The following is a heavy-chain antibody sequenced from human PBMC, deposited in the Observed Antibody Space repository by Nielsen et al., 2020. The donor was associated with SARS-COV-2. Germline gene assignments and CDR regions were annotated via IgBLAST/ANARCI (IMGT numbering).Heavy chain of an antibody. CDR1: GFTFDDYA. J-gene: IGHJ4*02. Sequence: SLKISCAASGFTFDDYAMHWVRQAPGKGLEWVSGISWNSGSIGYADSVKGRFTISRDDSKSIAYLQMNSLKTEDTAVYYCTRCDFWSGFQRYWGQGTLVTVSS. D-gene: IGHD3-3*01. CDR3: TRCDFWSGFQRY. CDR2: ISWNSGSI. V-gene: IGHV3-9*01.